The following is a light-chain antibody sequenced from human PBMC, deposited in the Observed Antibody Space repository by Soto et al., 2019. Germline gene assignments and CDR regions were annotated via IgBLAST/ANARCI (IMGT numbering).Light chain of an antibody. Sequence: QAVVTQPPSVSAAPGQKVTISCSGSSSNIGNGYVSWYQQLPGTAPKLLIYDNDKRPSGIPDRFSGSKSGTSATLGITGLQTGDEADYYCGTWDGSLGAWVFGGGTKLTVL. V-gene: IGLV1-51*01. CDR2: DND. CDR3: GTWDGSLGAWV. J-gene: IGLJ3*02. CDR1: SSNIGNGY.